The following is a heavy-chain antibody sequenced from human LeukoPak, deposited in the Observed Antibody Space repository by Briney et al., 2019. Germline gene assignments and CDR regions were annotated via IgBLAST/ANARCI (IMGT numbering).Heavy chain of an antibody. J-gene: IGHJ3*02. CDR1: GFSVSSNY. V-gene: IGHV3-53*01. D-gene: IGHD2-21*02. Sequence: GGSLRLSCAASGFSVSSNYMSWVRQAPGKWLEWVSVISSGGSTYYADSVKGRFTISRDNSKDTLYLQMNSLRVEDTAMYYCARGGGAYCGGDCWRAFDIWGQGTVVTVSS. CDR2: ISSGGST. CDR3: ARGGGAYCGGDCWRAFDI.